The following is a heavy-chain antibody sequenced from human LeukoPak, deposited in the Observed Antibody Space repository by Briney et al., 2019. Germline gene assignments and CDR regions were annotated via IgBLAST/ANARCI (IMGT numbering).Heavy chain of an antibody. Sequence: GGSLRLSCAASGFPVSSNYMSWVRQAPGKGLEWVSVIYSGGSTYYVDSVKGRFTISRDNSKNTVYLQMNSLRAEDMAVYYCASARGYSSEYKWGQGTLVTVSS. V-gene: IGHV3-66*01. D-gene: IGHD6-19*01. CDR2: IYSGGST. CDR3: ASARGYSSEYK. J-gene: IGHJ4*02. CDR1: GFPVSSNY.